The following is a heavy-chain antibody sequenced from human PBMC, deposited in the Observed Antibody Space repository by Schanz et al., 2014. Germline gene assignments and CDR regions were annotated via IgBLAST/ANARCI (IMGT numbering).Heavy chain of an antibody. V-gene: IGHV1-2*06. CDR3: AREGTVIRGLSGWFDP. Sequence: QVQLVQSGAEVKKPGASVKVSCKSSGYTFTDYHIHWVRQAPGQGLEYMGRINPNSGGTNFAKKCKGRVTLTRDTSISTVYMQLSRLTSADTAAYYCAREGTVIRGLSGWFDPWGQGTLVTVSS. D-gene: IGHD3-10*01. J-gene: IGHJ5*02. CDR1: GYTFTDYH. CDR2: INPNSGGT.